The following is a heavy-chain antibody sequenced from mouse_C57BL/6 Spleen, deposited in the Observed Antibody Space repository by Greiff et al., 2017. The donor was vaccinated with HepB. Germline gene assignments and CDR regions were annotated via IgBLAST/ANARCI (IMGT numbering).Heavy chain of an antibody. D-gene: IGHD2-14*01. CDR3: ARDEGTYAMGY. V-gene: IGHV5-16*01. CDR1: GFTFSDYY. Sequence: EVHVVESEGGLVQPGSSMKLSCTASGFTFSDYYMAWVRQVPEKGLEWVANINYDGSSTYYLDSLKSRFIISRDNAKNILYLQMSSLKSEDTATYYCARDEGTYAMGYWGQGTSVTVSS. CDR2: INYDGSST. J-gene: IGHJ4*01.